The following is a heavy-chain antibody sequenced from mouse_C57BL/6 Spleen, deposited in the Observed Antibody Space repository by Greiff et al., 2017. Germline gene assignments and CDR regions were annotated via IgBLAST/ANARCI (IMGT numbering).Heavy chain of an antibody. CDR2: IDPSDSYT. D-gene: IGHD2-5*01. J-gene: IGHJ2*01. Sequence: QVQLQQSGAELVRPGTSVKLSCKASGYTFTSYWMHWVKQRPGQGLEWIGVIDPSDSYTNYNQKFKGKATLTVDTSSSTAYMQLSSLTSEDSAVYYCAIRDYSNPFDYWGQGTTLTVSS. V-gene: IGHV1-59*01. CDR3: AIRDYSNPFDY. CDR1: GYTFTSYW.